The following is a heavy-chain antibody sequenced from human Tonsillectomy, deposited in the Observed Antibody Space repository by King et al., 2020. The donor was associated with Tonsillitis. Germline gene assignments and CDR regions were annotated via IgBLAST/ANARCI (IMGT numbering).Heavy chain of an antibody. CDR3: ARINNRVLRYFDWDFDY. V-gene: IGHV2-26*01. CDR1: GFSLSNARMG. Sequence: VTLKESGPVLVKPTETLTLTCTVSGFSLSNARMGVSWLRQPPGKALEWLAHIFSNDERSVRIYLKNRLTISKDTPKSQVVLTMTHMDPVDTATYFCARINNRVLRYFDWDFDYWGQGTLVTVSS. J-gene: IGHJ4*02. CDR2: IFSNDER. D-gene: IGHD3-9*01.